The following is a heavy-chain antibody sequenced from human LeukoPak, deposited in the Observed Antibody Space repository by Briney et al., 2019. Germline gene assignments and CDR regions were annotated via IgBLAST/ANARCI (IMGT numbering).Heavy chain of an antibody. Sequence: ASVTVSSTASGYTFTAYYMHWVRQAPGQGLEWMGWINPNSGGTNYAQKFQGRVTMTRDTSISTAYMELSRLRSDDTAVYYCARDYYDSSGFGAFDIWGQGTMVTVSS. CDR3: ARDYYDSSGFGAFDI. D-gene: IGHD3-22*01. J-gene: IGHJ3*02. CDR1: GYTFTAYY. CDR2: INPNSGGT. V-gene: IGHV1-2*02.